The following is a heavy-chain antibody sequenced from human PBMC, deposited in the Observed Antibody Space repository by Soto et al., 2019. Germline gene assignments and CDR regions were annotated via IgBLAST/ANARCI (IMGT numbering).Heavy chain of an antibody. CDR2: IKQDGSDR. Sequence: EVQLVESGGGLVQPGGSLRLSCAASGFSLSDYWMNWVRQAPGKGLEWVAIIKQDGSDRYYVDSVKGRITISRDNAKKSLYLQMSSLRVEDTALYYCARGRGWLHDYWGQGTLVTVSS. D-gene: IGHD6-19*01. CDR3: ARGRGWLHDY. V-gene: IGHV3-7*01. CDR1: GFSLSDYW. J-gene: IGHJ4*02.